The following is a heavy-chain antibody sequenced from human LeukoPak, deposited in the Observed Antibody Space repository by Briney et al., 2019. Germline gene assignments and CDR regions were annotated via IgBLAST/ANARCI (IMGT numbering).Heavy chain of an antibody. Sequence: SETLSLTCSVSGGSINGNYWTWIRQPPGKGLEWIGNIYDEGTTNYNPSLESRLTMSIDTSASHFSLTLRSVTAADTAVYYCARVFRGVVTANWFDLWGQGTLVSVSS. CDR1: GGSINGNY. CDR2: IYDEGTT. D-gene: IGHD2-21*02. V-gene: IGHV4-59*01. J-gene: IGHJ5*02. CDR3: ARVFRGVVTANWFDL.